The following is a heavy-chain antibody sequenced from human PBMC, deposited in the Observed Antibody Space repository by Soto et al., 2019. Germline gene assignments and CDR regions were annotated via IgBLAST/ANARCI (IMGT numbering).Heavy chain of an antibody. Sequence: PSETLSLTCTVSGVSVSSPDYYWSWIRQPPGKGLEWIAYVYYSGSANYDPSLKSRVTISVDRSKNQFSLKLKSVTAADTAVYYCARDRAWPSPTYGMHVWGQGTTVSVSS. CDR3: ARDRAWPSPTYGMHV. V-gene: IGHV4-61*08. J-gene: IGHJ6*02. CDR1: GVSVSSPDYY. CDR2: VYYSGSA. D-gene: IGHD6-6*01.